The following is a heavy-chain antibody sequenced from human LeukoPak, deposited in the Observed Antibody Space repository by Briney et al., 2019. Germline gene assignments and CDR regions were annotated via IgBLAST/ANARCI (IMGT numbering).Heavy chain of an antibody. CDR1: GYSFTSYA. J-gene: IGHJ3*02. CDR2: INTNTGNP. V-gene: IGHV7-4-1*02. D-gene: IGHD3-22*01. CDR3: ARDHVKLGSGFHPFDAFDI. Sequence: ASVKVSCKASGYSFTSYAMNWVRQAPGQGLEWMGWINTNTGNPTYAQGFTGRFVFSLDTSVTTSSLQISSLKAEDTAVYYCARDHVKLGSGFHPFDAFDIWGQGTLVTVSS.